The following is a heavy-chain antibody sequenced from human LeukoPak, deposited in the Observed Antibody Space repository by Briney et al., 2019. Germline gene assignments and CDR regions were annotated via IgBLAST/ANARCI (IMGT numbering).Heavy chain of an antibody. CDR3: ARGFLVAGTVNQH. D-gene: IGHD6-19*01. V-gene: IGHV4-39*01. Sequence: SETLSLTCTVSGGSISSSSYYWGWIRQPPGKGLEWIGSIYYSGSTYYNPSLKSRVTISVDTSKNQFSLKLSSVTAADTAVYYCARGFLVAGTVNQHWGQGTLVTVSS. CDR2: IYYSGST. CDR1: GGSISSSSYY. J-gene: IGHJ1*01.